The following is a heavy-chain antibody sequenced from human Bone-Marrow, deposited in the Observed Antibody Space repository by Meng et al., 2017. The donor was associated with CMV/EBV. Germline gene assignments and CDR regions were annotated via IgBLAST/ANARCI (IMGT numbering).Heavy chain of an antibody. D-gene: IGHD4-23*01. CDR1: GFTFSSYE. CDR2: ISSSGSTI. J-gene: IGHJ4*02. Sequence: GGSLRLSCAASGFTFSSYEMNWVRQAPGKGLEWVSYISSSGSTIYYADSVKGRFTISRDNAKNSLYLQMNSLRAEDTAVYYCARDRWHVYYFDYWGQGTRVTVSS. V-gene: IGHV3-48*03. CDR3: ARDRWHVYYFDY.